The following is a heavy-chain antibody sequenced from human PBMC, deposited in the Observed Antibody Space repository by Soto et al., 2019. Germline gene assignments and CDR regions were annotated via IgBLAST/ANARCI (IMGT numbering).Heavy chain of an antibody. D-gene: IGHD3-16*01. CDR2: ISTSSRYI. CDR3: ARDTLQSGTLGYFDF. Sequence: PGGSLRLSCAASGFAFSSHTINWVRQAPGKGLEWVSSISTSSRYIYYADSVKGRFTISRDNAKNSLYLQMNSLSAEDTAVYFCARDTLQSGTLGYFDFWGQGTLVTVSS. V-gene: IGHV3-21*01. J-gene: IGHJ4*02. CDR1: GFAFSSHT.